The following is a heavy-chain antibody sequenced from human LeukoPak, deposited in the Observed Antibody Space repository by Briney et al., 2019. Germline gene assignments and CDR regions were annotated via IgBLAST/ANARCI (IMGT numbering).Heavy chain of an antibody. V-gene: IGHV1-2*02. J-gene: IGHJ4*02. CDR1: GHTFTGYY. Sequence: GASVKVSCKASGHTFTGYYMHWVRQAPGQGLEWMGWINPNSGGTNYAQKFQGRVTMTRDTSISTAYMELSRLRSDDTAVYYCAQLLGYCSGGSCLQADYWGQGTLVTVSS. CDR2: INPNSGGT. CDR3: AQLLGYCSGGSCLQADY. D-gene: IGHD2-15*01.